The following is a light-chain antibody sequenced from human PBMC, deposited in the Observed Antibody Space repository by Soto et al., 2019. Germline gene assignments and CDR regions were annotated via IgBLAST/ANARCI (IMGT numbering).Light chain of an antibody. Sequence: QSALAQPASVSGSPGQSITISCTGTSSDVGGYNFVSWYQQHPGKAPKLMIFDVSNRPSGVSNRFSGSKSGNTASLTISGLQAEDEAHYYCSSYTYRGTLGLVFGGGTKLTVL. CDR1: SSDVGGYNF. V-gene: IGLV2-14*01. CDR3: SSYTYRGTLGLV. CDR2: DVS. J-gene: IGLJ2*01.